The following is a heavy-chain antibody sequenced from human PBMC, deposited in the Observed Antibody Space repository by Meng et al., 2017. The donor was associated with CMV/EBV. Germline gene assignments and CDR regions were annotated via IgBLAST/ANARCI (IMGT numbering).Heavy chain of an antibody. Sequence: ASAKVSCKASGYTFTGYYMHWVRQAPGQGLEWMGWINPNSGGTNYAQKFQGRVTMTRDTSISTAYMELSRLRSDDTAVYYCARGNLRREQQLGYWGQGTLVTVSS. V-gene: IGHV1-2*02. CDR1: GYTFTGYY. CDR2: INPNSGGT. J-gene: IGHJ4*02. D-gene: IGHD6-13*01. CDR3: ARGNLRREQQLGY.